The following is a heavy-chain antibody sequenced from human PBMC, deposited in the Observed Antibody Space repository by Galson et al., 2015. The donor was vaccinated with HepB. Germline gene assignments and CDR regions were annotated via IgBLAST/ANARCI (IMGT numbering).Heavy chain of an antibody. CDR3: ARHVGESGSYGMDV. CDR1: SGSISSSSYY. CDR2: IYYSGST. D-gene: IGHD2-15*01. V-gene: IGHV4-39*01. Sequence: ETLSLTCTVSSGSISSSSYYWGWIRQPPGKGLEWIGSIYYSGSTYYKPSPKSRVTISLDTSKNHFSLKLRSVTAADTAVYYCARHVGESGSYGMDVWGQGTTVSVSS. J-gene: IGHJ6*02.